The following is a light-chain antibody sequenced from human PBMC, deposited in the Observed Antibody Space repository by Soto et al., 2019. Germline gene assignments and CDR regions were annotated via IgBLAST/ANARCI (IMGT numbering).Light chain of an antibody. V-gene: IGKV1-5*03. Sequence: DIQMTQSPSTLSASVGDRVTITCRASQSISSWLAWYQQKPGKAPTLLIYKASRLESGVPSRFSGSGSGTEFTITISSLQPDDVATYYCQQYNSYSRTFGQGTQVEIK. CDR1: QSISSW. CDR2: KAS. CDR3: QQYNSYSRT. J-gene: IGKJ1*01.